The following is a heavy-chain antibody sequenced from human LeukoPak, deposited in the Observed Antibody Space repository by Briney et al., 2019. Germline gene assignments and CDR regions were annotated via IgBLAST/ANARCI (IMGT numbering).Heavy chain of an antibody. CDR1: GYNFTSYW. CDR3: ARLRDGSIDY. CDR2: IDPSDSYT. Sequence: GESLKISCKGSGYNFTSYWISWVGQMPGKGLEWMGRIDPSDSYTNYSPSFQGHVTISTDKSISTAYLQWSSLKASDTAMYYCARLRDGSIDYWGQGTLVTVSS. V-gene: IGHV5-10-1*01. J-gene: IGHJ4*02.